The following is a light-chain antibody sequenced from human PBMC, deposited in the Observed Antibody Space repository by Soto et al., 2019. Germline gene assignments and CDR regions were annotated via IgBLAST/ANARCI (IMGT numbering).Light chain of an antibody. Sequence: SYELTQPLSVSVALGQTARLPCGGDNIETKSVHWFQQRPGQAPLLVMYRDTNRPSGIPERFSGSNSGNTATLTISGAQAGDEAVYYCQMWDFYTGVFGGGTQLTVL. CDR1: NIETKS. CDR3: QMWDFYTGV. V-gene: IGLV3-9*01. CDR2: RDT. J-gene: IGLJ3*02.